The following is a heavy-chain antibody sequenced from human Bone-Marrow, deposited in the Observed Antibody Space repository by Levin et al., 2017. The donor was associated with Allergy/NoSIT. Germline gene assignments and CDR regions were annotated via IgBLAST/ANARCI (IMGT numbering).Heavy chain of an antibody. CDR2: IKQDGSEK. Sequence: GGSLRLSCAASGFTFSSYWMSWVRQAPGKGLEWVANIKQDGSEKYYVDSVKGRFTISRDNAKNSLYLQMNSLRAEDTAVYYCARENGAPWDWFDPWGQGTLVTVSS. CDR1: GFTFSSYW. CDR3: ARENGAPWDWFDP. V-gene: IGHV3-7*01. D-gene: IGHD1-1*01. J-gene: IGHJ5*02.